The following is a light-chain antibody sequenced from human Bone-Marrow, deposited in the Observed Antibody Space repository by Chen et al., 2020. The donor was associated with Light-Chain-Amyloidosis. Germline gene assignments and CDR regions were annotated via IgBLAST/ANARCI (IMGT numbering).Light chain of an antibody. CDR3: QSADSSGTYEVI. V-gene: IGLV3-25*03. Sequence: SYELTQPPSVSVSPGQTARITCSGDDLPTKYAYWYQHKPGQAPVLVIHRDTERPSGISEGFSGSSSGTTATLTISGVQAEDEADYHCQSADSSGTYEVIFGGGTKLTVL. CDR1: DLPTKY. CDR2: RDT. J-gene: IGLJ2*01.